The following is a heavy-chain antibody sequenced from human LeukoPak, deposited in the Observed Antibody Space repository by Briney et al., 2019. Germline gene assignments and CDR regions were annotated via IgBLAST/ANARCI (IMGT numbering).Heavy chain of an antibody. CDR2: IYSGDSDT. J-gene: IGHJ4*02. V-gene: IGHV5-51*01. Sequence: GESLKISCKGSGYSFTSYWIGWVRQMPGKGLEWMGIIYSGDSDTRYSPSFQGQVTISADKSISTAYLQWSSLRASDTAIYYCARRAGSCSGGSCEYFEYWGQGTLVTVSS. D-gene: IGHD2-15*01. CDR1: GYSFTSYW. CDR3: ARRAGSCSGGSCEYFEY.